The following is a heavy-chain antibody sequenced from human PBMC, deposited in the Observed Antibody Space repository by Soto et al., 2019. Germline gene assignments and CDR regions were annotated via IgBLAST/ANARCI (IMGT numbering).Heavy chain of an antibody. D-gene: IGHD3-22*01. Sequence: SVKVSCKASGGTFSSYAISWVRQAPGQGLEWMGGIIPIFGTANYAQKFQGRVTITADESTSTAYMELSSLRSEDTAVYYCARGAYYDISGYIMGPDYWGQGTLVTVSS. V-gene: IGHV1-69*13. J-gene: IGHJ4*02. CDR3: ARGAYYDISGYIMGPDY. CDR2: IIPIFGTA. CDR1: GGTFSSYA.